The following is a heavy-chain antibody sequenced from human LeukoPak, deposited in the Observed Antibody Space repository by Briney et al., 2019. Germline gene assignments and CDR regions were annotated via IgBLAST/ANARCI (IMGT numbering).Heavy chain of an antibody. J-gene: IGHJ4*02. V-gene: IGHV3-53*01. CDR2: LYSGGST. D-gene: IGHD3-3*01. CDR1: GFTVSSNY. CDR3: ARVFVRILDY. Sequence: GGSLRLSCAASGFTVSSNYMSWVRQAPGKGLEWVSVLYSGGSTYYADSVKGRFTISTDISKNTLYLQMNSLRAEDTAVYYCARVFVRILDYWGQGTLVTVSS.